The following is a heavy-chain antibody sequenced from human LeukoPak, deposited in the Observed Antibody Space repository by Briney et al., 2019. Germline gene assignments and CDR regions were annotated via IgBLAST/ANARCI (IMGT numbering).Heavy chain of an antibody. J-gene: IGHJ4*02. Sequence: GGSLRLSCAASGFTLSSYGMHWVRQAPGKGLEWVSAISGSGGSTYYADSVKGRFTISRDNSKNTLYLQMNSLRAEDTAVYYCAKRVAVAGYYFDYWGQGTLVTVSS. CDR3: AKRVAVAGYYFDY. V-gene: IGHV3-23*01. D-gene: IGHD6-19*01. CDR2: ISGSGGST. CDR1: GFTLSSYG.